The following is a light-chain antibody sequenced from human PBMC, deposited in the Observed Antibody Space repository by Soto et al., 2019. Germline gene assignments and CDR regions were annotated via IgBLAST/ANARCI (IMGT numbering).Light chain of an antibody. CDR2: KAP. V-gene: IGKV1-5*03. Sequence: DIHMTQSASTLSGSVGYRVTITCRASQTISSWLAWYQQKKGKAPKLLIYKAPTLKSGVPSRFSGSGYGTEFNLTISSLQTDDFATYYCQHYNSYSEAFGQGTKVDIK. CDR1: QTISSW. CDR3: QHYNSYSEA. J-gene: IGKJ1*01.